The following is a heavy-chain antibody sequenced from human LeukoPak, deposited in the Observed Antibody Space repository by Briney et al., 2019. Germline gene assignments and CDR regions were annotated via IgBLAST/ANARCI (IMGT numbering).Heavy chain of an antibody. J-gene: IGHJ3*02. CDR1: GGSISSYY. Sequence: SETLSLTCTVSGGSISSYYWSWIRQPPGKGLEWIGYIYYTGSTNYNPSLKSRVTISVDTSKNQFSLKLSSVTAADTAVYYCARLLPHDAFDIWGQGTMVTVSS. CDR3: ARLLPHDAFDI. D-gene: IGHD2-15*01. CDR2: IYYTGST. V-gene: IGHV4-59*08.